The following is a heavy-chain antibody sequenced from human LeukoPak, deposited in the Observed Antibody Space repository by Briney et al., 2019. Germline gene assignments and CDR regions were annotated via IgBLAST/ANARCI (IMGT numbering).Heavy chain of an antibody. J-gene: IGHJ6*02. Sequence: SETLSLTCTVSGGSISSSSYYWGWIRQPPGKGLEWIGSIYYSGSTYYNPSLKSRVTISVDTSKNQFSLKLSSVTAADTAVYYCARLVGAYFWSGSYYGMDVWGQGTTVTVSS. V-gene: IGHV4-39*01. CDR3: ARLVGAYFWSGSYYGMDV. CDR2: IYYSGST. CDR1: GGSISSSSYY. D-gene: IGHD3-3*01.